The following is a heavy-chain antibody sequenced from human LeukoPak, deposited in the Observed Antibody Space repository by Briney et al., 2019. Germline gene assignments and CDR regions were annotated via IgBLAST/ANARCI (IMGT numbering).Heavy chain of an antibody. Sequence: SETLSLTCAVYGGSFSGYSWSWIRQPPGKGLEWIGEINHSGSLNYNPSLKSRVTISVDTSKNQFSLKLSSVTAADTAVYYCARDRSGFDPWGQGTLVTVSS. V-gene: IGHV4-34*01. CDR1: GGSFSGYS. CDR2: INHSGSL. J-gene: IGHJ5*02. CDR3: ARDRSGFDP.